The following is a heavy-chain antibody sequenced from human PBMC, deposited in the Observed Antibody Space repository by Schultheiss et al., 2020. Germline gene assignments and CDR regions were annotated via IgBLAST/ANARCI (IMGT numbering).Heavy chain of an antibody. CDR3: ARSVGGIDS. J-gene: IGHJ4*02. CDR2: ISYDGTNT. V-gene: IGHV3-30*03. CDR1: GFTFSSYW. Sequence: GGSLRLSCAASGFTFSSYWMHWVRQAPGKGLEWVAAISYDGTNTFHADSVKGRFTISRDNARNTLYLQIDSLRAEDTAVYYCARSVGGIDSWGQGTLVTVSS. D-gene: IGHD3-10*01.